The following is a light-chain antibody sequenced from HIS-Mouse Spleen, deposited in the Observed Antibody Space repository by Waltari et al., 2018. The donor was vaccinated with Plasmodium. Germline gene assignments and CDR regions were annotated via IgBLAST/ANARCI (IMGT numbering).Light chain of an antibody. J-gene: IGLJ2*01. CDR3: QSADSSGTYQV. CDR2: KDS. CDR1: ALPKQY. V-gene: IGLV3-25*03. Sequence: SYELTQPPSVSVSPGQTARITCSGDALPKQYAYWYQQKPGQAPVLVIEKDSERPSGIPGRFSGSRSGTTVTLTISGVQAEDEADYYCQSADSSGTYQVFGGGTKLTVL.